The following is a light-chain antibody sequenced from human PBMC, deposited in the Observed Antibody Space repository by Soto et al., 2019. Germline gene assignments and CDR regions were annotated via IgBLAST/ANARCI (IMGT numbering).Light chain of an antibody. CDR1: QSVSSK. CDR2: DAS. CDR3: QQRSNWPPTWT. Sequence: EVVMTQSPATLSVSPGEGAALSCRAIQSVSSKLAWYQQKPGQAPRLLIYDASNRATGIPARFSGSGSGTDFTLTISSLEPEDFAVYYCQQRSNWPPTWTFGQGTKVDIK. J-gene: IGKJ1*01. V-gene: IGKV3-11*01.